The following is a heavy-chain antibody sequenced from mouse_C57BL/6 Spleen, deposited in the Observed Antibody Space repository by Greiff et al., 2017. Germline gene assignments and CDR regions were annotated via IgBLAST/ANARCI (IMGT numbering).Heavy chain of an antibody. CDR2: ISSGSSTI. D-gene: IGHD2-1*01. CDR1: GFPFSDYG. V-gene: IGHV5-17*01. CDR3: ARDYGNYDPYYYAMDY. J-gene: IGHJ4*01. Sequence: EVMLVESGGGLVKPGGSLKLSCAASGFPFSDYGMHWVRQAPEKGLEWVAYISSGSSTIYYADTVKGRFTISRDNAKNTLFMQMTSLRSEDTAMYYCARDYGNYDPYYYAMDYWGQGTSVTVSS.